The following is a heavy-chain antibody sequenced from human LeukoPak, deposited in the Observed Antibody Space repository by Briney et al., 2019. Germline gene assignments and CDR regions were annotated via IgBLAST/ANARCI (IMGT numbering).Heavy chain of an antibody. J-gene: IGHJ4*02. CDR1: GGSISSYY. CDR3: ARARGCSSTSCYLPNFDY. V-gene: IGHV4-59*01. CDR2: IYYSGST. Sequence: SETLSLTCTVSGGSISSYYWSWIRQRPGKGLEWLGYIYYSGSTNYNPSLKSRVTISVDTSKNQFSLKLSSVTAADTAVYYCARARGCSSTSCYLPNFDYWGQGTLVTVSS. D-gene: IGHD2-2*01.